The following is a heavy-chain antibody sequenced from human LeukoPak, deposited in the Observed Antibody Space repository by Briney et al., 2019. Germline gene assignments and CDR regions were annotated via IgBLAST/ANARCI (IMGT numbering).Heavy chain of an antibody. Sequence: GGSLRLSCAASGFTVSGNYMSWVRQAPGKGLECVAVIYSGGDTYYADSVKGRFTISRDNAKNSLYLQMNSLRAEDTAVYYCARGRGYAFDIWGQGTMVTVSS. V-gene: IGHV3-53*01. CDR2: IYSGGDT. D-gene: IGHD3-10*01. CDR1: GFTVSGNY. CDR3: ARGRGYAFDI. J-gene: IGHJ3*02.